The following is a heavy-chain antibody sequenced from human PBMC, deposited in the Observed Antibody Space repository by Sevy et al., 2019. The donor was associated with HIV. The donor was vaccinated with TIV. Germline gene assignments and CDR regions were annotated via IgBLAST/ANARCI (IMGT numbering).Heavy chain of an antibody. V-gene: IGHV3-11*01. CDR1: GFTFSDYY. CDR2: ISSSGSSI. Sequence: GGSLRLSCAASGFTFSDYYMSWIRQAPGKGLEWVSYISSSGSSIYYADSVKGRFTISRDNAKNSLYLQMNSLRAEDTAVYYCARESSNTDLDYWGQGTRVTVSS. J-gene: IGHJ4*02. D-gene: IGHD5-18*01. CDR3: ARESSNTDLDY.